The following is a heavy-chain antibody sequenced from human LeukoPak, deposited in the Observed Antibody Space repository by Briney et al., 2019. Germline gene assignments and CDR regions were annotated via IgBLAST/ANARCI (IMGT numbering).Heavy chain of an antibody. D-gene: IGHD6-19*01. CDR3: ARDRPYYSSGWLDAFDI. V-gene: IGHV1-69*05. J-gene: IGHJ3*02. CDR1: GGTFSSYA. CDR2: IIPIFGTA. Sequence: SVKVSCKASGGTFSSYAISWVRQAPGQGLEWMGRIIPIFGTANYAQKFQGRVTITTDESTSTAYMELSSLRSEDTAVYYCARDRPYYSSGWLDAFDIWGQGTMVTVSS.